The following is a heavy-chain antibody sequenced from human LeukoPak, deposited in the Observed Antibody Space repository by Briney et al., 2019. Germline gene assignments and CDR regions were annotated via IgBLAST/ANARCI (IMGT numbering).Heavy chain of an antibody. V-gene: IGHV1-69*10. CDR3: ARGDGSGSYYCVY. Sequence: SVKVSCKASGGTFSSYAISWVRQAPGQGLEWMGGIIPILGTANYAQKFQGRVTITADKSTSTAYMELSSLRSEDTAVYYCARGDGSGSYYCVYWGQGTLVTVSS. D-gene: IGHD3-10*01. CDR1: GGTFSSYA. J-gene: IGHJ4*02. CDR2: IIPILGTA.